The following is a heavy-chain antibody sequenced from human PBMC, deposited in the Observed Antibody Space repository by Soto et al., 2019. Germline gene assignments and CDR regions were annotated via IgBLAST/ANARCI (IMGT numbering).Heavy chain of an antibody. CDR2: IIPIFGTT. CDR3: ARHSYDSSGYYRYYFHY. V-gene: IGHV1-69*13. CDR1: GGTFSRYA. Sequence: WASVKVSCKASGGTFSRYAISWVRQAPGQGLEWMGGIIPIFGTTNYAQKFQGRVTITADESTSTAYMELSSLRSEDTAVYYCARHSYDSSGYYRYYFHYWGQGALVTVSS. J-gene: IGHJ4*02. D-gene: IGHD3-22*01.